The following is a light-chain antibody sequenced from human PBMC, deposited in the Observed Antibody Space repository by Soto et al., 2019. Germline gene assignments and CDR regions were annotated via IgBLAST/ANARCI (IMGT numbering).Light chain of an antibody. CDR1: QSLHSVY. CDR3: QQYDSSPRT. CDR2: GSS. V-gene: IGKV3-20*01. J-gene: IGKJ1*01. Sequence: EIVLTQSPGTLSLSPGERATLPCRASQSLHSVYFAWYQHKHGQAPRLLIYGSSNRATGIPYRFSGSGSGTDFTLTISRLEPEDVAVYYCQQYDSSPRTFGQGTKVEVK.